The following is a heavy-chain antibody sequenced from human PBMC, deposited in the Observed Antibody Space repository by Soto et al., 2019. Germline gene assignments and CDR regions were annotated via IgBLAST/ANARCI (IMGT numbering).Heavy chain of an antibody. CDR2: IYYNGFT. CDR3: ARQGDFWSGSGDFDY. J-gene: IGHJ4*02. V-gene: IGHV4-39*01. CDR1: GGSISSNNYY. D-gene: IGHD3-3*01. Sequence: QLQLHESGPGLVKPSETLSHTCSVSGGSISSNNYYWGWIRQPPGKGLEWIGNIYYNGFTYYNPSLKSRVTISVDTSKNQFSLKQTSVTATDTAVYYCARQGDFWSGSGDFDYWGQGILVPVSS.